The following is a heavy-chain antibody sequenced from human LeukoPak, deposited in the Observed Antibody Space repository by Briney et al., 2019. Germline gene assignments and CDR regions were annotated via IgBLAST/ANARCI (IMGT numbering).Heavy chain of an antibody. CDR1: GGSISSGGYS. D-gene: IGHD5-18*01. J-gene: IGHJ6*03. CDR2: IYHSGST. CDR3: ARHRYSYGNYYYYYMDV. Sequence: SQTLSLTCAVSGGSISSGGYSWSWIRQPPGKGLEWIGYIYHSGSTYYNPSLKSRVTISVDRSKNQFSLKLSSVTAADTAVYYCARHRYSYGNYYYYYMDVWGKRTTVTVSS. V-gene: IGHV4-30-2*01.